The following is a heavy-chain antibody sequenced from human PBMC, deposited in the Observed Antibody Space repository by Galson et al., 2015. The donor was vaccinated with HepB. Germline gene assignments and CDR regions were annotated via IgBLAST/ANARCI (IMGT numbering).Heavy chain of an antibody. CDR1: GFTFSNYS. V-gene: IGHV3-30-3*01. D-gene: IGHD1-26*01. CDR3: ARDAMGRGCGSYSAFDY. Sequence: SLRLSCAASGFTFSNYSMHWVRQAPGKGLEWVAALTSAGDKEYYADSATGRFSISRDNSKNILYLQINSLRTEDTAVYYCARDAMGRGCGSYSAFDYWGQGTLVTVSS. J-gene: IGHJ4*02. CDR2: LTSAGDKE.